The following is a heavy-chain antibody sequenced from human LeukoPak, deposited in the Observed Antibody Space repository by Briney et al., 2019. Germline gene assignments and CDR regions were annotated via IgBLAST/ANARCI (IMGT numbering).Heavy chain of an antibody. V-gene: IGHV3-23*01. J-gene: IGHJ3*02. CDR2: IRGSGGST. D-gene: IGHD5-24*01. Sequence: PGGSLRLSCAASGFTFSSYSMNWVRQAPGKGLAWVSAIRGSGGSTYYADSVKGRFTISRDNSKNTLYLQMNSLRAEDTAVYYCAKDVEDAFDIWGQGTMVTVSS. CDR1: GFTFSSYS. CDR3: AKDVEDAFDI.